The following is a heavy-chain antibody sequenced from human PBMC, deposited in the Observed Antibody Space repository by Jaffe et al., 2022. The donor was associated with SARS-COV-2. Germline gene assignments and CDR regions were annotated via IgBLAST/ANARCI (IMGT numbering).Heavy chain of an antibody. Sequence: QVQLQESGPGLVKPSQTLSLTCTVSGGSISSGDYYWSWIRQPPGKGLEWIGYIYYSGSTYYNPSLKSRVTISVDTSKNQFSLKLSSVTAADTAVYYCAREPGYYDSSGYYYYYGMDVWGQGTTVTVSS. CDR3: AREPGYYDSSGYYYYYGMDV. V-gene: IGHV4-30-4*01. CDR1: GGSISSGDYY. J-gene: IGHJ6*02. D-gene: IGHD3-22*01. CDR2: IYYSGST.